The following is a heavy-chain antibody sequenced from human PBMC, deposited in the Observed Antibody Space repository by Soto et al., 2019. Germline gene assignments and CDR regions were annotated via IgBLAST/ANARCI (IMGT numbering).Heavy chain of an antibody. D-gene: IGHD5-12*01. CDR3: AKGDNLGPKTGYAFDP. Sequence: SQTLSLTCAISGDSVSSNTASWNWIRQPPSRGLEWLGRTYFRSKWYNDYAVSVKSRIIINPDTSNNQFSLQLNSVTPEDTAVYFCAKGDNLGPKTGYAFDPWGQGIMVTVPQ. CDR1: GDSVSSNTAS. J-gene: IGHJ5*02. V-gene: IGHV6-1*01. CDR2: TYFRSKWYN.